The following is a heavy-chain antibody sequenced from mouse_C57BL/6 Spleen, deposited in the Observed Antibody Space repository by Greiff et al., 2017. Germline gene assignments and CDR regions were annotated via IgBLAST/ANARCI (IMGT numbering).Heavy chain of an antibody. CDR2: IYPGNSDT. J-gene: IGHJ1*03. CDR1: GYTFTSYW. D-gene: IGHD1-1*01. Sequence: DVQLQQSGTVLARPGASVKMSCKTSGYTFTSYWMHWVKQRPGQGLEWIGAIYPGNSDTSYNQKFKGKAKLTAVTSASTAYMELSSLTYEDSAVYYRTHRYVSSLWDFDDWGTGTTVTVSS. V-gene: IGHV1-5*01. CDR3: THRYVSSLWDFDD.